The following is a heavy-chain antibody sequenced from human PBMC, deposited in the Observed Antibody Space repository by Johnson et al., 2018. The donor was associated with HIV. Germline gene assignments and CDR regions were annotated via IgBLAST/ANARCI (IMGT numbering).Heavy chain of an antibody. CDR2: IKQDGSEK. CDR3: TTVLQFWAFDI. V-gene: IGHV3-7*05. Sequence: VQLVESGGGLVQPGGSLRLSCAASGFTFSSYWMSWVRQAPGKGLEWVANIKQDGSEKYYVDSVKGRFTISRDNAKNSLYLQMNSLRAEDTAVYYCTTVLQFWAFDIWGQGTMVTVSS. CDR1: GFTFSSYW. D-gene: IGHD5-24*01. J-gene: IGHJ3*02.